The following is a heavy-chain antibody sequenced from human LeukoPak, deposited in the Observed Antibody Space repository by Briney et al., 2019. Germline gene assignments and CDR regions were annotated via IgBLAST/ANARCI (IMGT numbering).Heavy chain of an antibody. Sequence: PSQTLSLTCTVSGGSISSGSYYWSWNRQPAGKGLEWIGRIYTSGSTNDNPSLKSRVTISVDTSKNQFSLKLSSVTAADTAVYYCARESSPYYDFWSGYYGSENWFDPWGQGTLVTVSS. J-gene: IGHJ5*02. V-gene: IGHV4-61*02. CDR3: ARESSPYYDFWSGYYGSENWFDP. CDR2: IYTSGST. CDR1: GGSISSGSYY. D-gene: IGHD3-3*01.